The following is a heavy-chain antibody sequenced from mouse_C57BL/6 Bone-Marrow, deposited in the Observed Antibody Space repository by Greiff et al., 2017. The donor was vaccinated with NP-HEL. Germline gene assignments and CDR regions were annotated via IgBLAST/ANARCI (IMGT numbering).Heavy chain of an antibody. Sequence: QVQLQQPGAELVKPGASVKLSCKASGYTFTSYWMHWVKQRPGQGLEWIGMIHPNSGSTNYNEKFKSKATLTVDKSSSTAYMQLSSLTSEDSAVYYSARALDYYGPYYAMDYWGQGTSVTVSS. CDR1: GYTFTSYW. CDR3: ARALDYYGPYYAMDY. D-gene: IGHD1-1*01. J-gene: IGHJ4*01. CDR2: IHPNSGST. V-gene: IGHV1-64*01.